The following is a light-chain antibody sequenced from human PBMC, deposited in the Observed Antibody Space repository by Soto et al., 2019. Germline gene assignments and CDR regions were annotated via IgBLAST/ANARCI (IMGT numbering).Light chain of an antibody. V-gene: IGKV3-15*01. J-gene: IGKJ4*01. CDR3: QQNNNWPPLT. Sequence: EIVVTQSPATLSVSPGERATLSCRASQSVSNNLAWYQQKPGQAPRLLIYDASTRATGIPDRFSGSGSGTEFTLTIRSLQSEDFAVYYCQQNNNWPPLTFGGGTKVEFK. CDR1: QSVSNN. CDR2: DAS.